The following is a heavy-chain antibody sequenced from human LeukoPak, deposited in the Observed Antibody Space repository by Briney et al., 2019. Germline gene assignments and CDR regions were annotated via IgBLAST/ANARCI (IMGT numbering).Heavy chain of an antibody. D-gene: IGHD4-17*01. V-gene: IGHV3-7*01. CDR2: IKQDGSEK. Sequence: PGGSLRPSCGASGFTFSNSWMSWVRQAPGKGLEWVANIKQDGSEKNYVDSVKGRFTISRDNAKNSLFLQMNSLRADDTAVYYCARDYGPGDYWGQGTLVTVSS. J-gene: IGHJ4*02. CDR3: ARDYGPGDY. CDR1: GFTFSNSW.